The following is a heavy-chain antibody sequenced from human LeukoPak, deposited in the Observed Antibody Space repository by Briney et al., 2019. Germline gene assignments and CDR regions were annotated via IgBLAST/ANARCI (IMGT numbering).Heavy chain of an antibody. Sequence: SETLSLTCTVSGYPISNNYYWGWIRQSPGKGLEWIGEINHSGSTNYNPSLKSRVTISVDTSKNQFSLKLSSVTAADTAVYYCARVNYDSSGYYFKYYYYYYTDVWGKGTTVTVSS. CDR1: GYPISNNYY. CDR2: INHSGST. D-gene: IGHD3-22*01. J-gene: IGHJ6*03. CDR3: ARVNYDSSGYYFKYYYYYYTDV. V-gene: IGHV4-38-2*02.